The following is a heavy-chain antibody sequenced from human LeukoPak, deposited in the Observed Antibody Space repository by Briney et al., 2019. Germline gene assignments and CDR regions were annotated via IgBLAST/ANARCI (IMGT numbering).Heavy chain of an antibody. D-gene: IGHD1-26*01. Sequence: PSETLSLTCSVSDGSINSYYWNWIRRPPGKGLERIGYIYYNGNTNYSPSLKSRVTMSVDTSKNLFSLKVSSVTAADTAVYYCARFGVGATTNYYYYGMDVWGQGTTVTVSS. CDR2: IYYNGNT. V-gene: IGHV4-59*01. J-gene: IGHJ6*02. CDR3: ARFGVGATTNYYYYGMDV. CDR1: DGSINSYY.